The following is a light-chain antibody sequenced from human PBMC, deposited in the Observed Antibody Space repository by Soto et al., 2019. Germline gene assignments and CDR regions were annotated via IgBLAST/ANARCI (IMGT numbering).Light chain of an antibody. CDR1: QSVSSSY. CDR3: QQYGSSPFT. J-gene: IGKJ3*01. Sequence: EIVLTQSPGTLSLSPGERATLSCRASQSVSSSYLAWYQQKPGQAPRLLIYGASSRATGIPDRFSGSGSGTDFTLTISRLAPEDVAVYYCQQYGSSPFTFGPGTKVDIK. CDR2: GAS. V-gene: IGKV3-20*01.